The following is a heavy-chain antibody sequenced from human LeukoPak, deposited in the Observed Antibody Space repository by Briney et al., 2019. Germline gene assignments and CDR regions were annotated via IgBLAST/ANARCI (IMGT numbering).Heavy chain of an antibody. CDR3: AKEAGMDYDILTGCMDV. CDR2: ISGSGGST. Sequence: PGGSLRLSCAASGFTFSSYAMSWVRQAPGKGLEWVSAISGSGGSTYYADSVEGRFTISRDNSKNTLYLQMNSLRAEDTAVYYCAKEAGMDYDILTGCMDVWGQGTTVTVSS. D-gene: IGHD3-9*01. CDR1: GFTFSSYA. J-gene: IGHJ6*02. V-gene: IGHV3-23*01.